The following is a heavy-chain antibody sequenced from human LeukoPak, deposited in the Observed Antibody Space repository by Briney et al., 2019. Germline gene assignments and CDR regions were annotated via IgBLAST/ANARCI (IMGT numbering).Heavy chain of an antibody. J-gene: IGHJ4*02. CDR2: ISSSGSTI. CDR3: ARDRGVGATLFDY. CDR1: GFTFSSYS. Sequence: PGGSLRLSCAASGFTFSSYSMNWVRQAPGKGLEWVSYISSSGSTIYYADSVKGRFTISRDNAKNSLYLQMNSLRAEDTAVYYCARDRGVGATLFDYWGQGTLVTVSS. V-gene: IGHV3-48*04. D-gene: IGHD1-26*01.